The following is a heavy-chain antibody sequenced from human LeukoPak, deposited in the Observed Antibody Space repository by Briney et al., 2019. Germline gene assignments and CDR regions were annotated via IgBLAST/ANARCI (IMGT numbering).Heavy chain of an antibody. CDR2: IYYSGST. J-gene: IGHJ3*02. D-gene: IGHD2-8*01. CDR3: ATHSGEWGHAFDI. Sequence: SETLSLTCTVSGGSISSSSYYWGWIRQPPGKGLEWIGSIYYSGSTYYNPSLKSRVTISVDTSKNRFSLKLSSVTAADTAVYYCATHSGEWGHAFDIWGQGTMVTVSS. V-gene: IGHV4-39*07. CDR1: GGSISSSSYY.